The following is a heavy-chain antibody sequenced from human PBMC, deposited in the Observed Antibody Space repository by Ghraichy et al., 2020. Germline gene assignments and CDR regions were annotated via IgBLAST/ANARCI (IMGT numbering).Heavy chain of an antibody. CDR1: GFTFRNFA. V-gene: IGHV3-23*01. Sequence: GESLNISCAASGFTFRNFAMSWVRQAPGKGLEWVSAIRGSGGSTFYADSVKGRFTISRDNSKNTLSLLMNNLRAEDTALYYCAKLPAESSFGSIDSWGQGTLVTVSS. CDR3: AKLPAESSFGSIDS. J-gene: IGHJ4*02. D-gene: IGHD2-2*01. CDR2: IRGSGGST.